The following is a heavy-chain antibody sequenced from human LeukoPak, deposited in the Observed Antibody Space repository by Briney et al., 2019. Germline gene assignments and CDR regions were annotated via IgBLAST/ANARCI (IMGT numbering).Heavy chain of an antibody. V-gene: IGHV1-46*01. Sequence: ASVKVSCKXSGYTFTSYYMHWVRQAPGQGLEWMGIINPSGGSTSYAQKFQGRVTMTRDTSTSTDYMELSSLRSEDTAVYYCARDLDFWSGYPKNWFDPWGQGTLVTVSS. CDR2: INPSGGST. CDR1: GYTFTSYY. J-gene: IGHJ5*02. CDR3: ARDLDFWSGYPKNWFDP. D-gene: IGHD3-3*01.